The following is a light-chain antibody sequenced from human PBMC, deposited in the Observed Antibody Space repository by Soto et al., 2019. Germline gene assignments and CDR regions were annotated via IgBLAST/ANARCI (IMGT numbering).Light chain of an antibody. CDR1: QSVRSY. CDR3: QQRSNWPPRPT. Sequence: EIVLTQSPATLSLSPGERATLSCRASQSVRSYLAWYQQKPGQAPRLLIYDASNRATGIPARFSGSGSGTDFTLTISSLEPEDFAVYYCQQRSNWPPRPTFGQGTRLEIK. V-gene: IGKV3-11*01. CDR2: DAS. J-gene: IGKJ5*01.